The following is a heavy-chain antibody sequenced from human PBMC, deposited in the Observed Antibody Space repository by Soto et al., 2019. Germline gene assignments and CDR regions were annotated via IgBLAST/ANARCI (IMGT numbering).Heavy chain of an antibody. V-gene: IGHV1-18*01. D-gene: IGHD2-15*01. CDR1: GHTFSGYG. Sequence: QVQLVQSGAEVVKPGASVRVSCKTSGHTFSGYGFTWVRQAPGQGLEWMGWISAYNGNTNYAQKFQGRVTVPTDTSTSTAYMELRSLRSDDTAVYYCARALYCSGGSCYFDHWGQGTLVTVSS. CDR3: ARALYCSGGSCYFDH. J-gene: IGHJ4*02. CDR2: ISAYNGNT.